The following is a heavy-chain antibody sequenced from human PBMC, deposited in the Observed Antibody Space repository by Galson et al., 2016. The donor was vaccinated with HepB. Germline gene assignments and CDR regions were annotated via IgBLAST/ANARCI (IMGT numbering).Heavy chain of an antibody. D-gene: IGHD1-14*01. CDR1: GFTVSSNH. J-gene: IGHJ2*01. V-gene: IGHV3-53*01. Sequence: SLRLSCAASGFTVSSNHMNWVRQAPGKGLEWVSVVHSGGSTYNADAVKGRFTISRDNSKNTVYLQMNSLRAEDTAVYFCASNRKSFWYFDLWGRGTLVTVSS. CDR2: VHSGGST. CDR3: ASNRKSFWYFDL.